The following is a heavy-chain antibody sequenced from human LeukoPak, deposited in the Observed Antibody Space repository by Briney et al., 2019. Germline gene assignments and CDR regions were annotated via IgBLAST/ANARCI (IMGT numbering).Heavy chain of an antibody. CDR2: INPNSSDT. CDR3: ARVDILTSIFDY. J-gene: IGHJ4*02. D-gene: IGHD3-9*01. V-gene: IGHV1-2*02. Sequence: ASVKVSCKASGYTFTGYYMHWVQQAPGQGLEWMGWINPNSSDTNYAQKFQGRVTMTRDTSISTAYMELSRLRSDDTAVYYCARVDILTSIFDYWGQGTLVTVSS. CDR1: GYTFTGYY.